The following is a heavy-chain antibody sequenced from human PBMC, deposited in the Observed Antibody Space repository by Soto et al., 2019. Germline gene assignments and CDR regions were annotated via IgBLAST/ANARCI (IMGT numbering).Heavy chain of an antibody. CDR3: ARCWTIAVAGRGNYGMDV. Sequence: GSLSLSCAASGFPFSSYCMHWVRQAPGKGLEWVAFIWYDGSNKYYSTSLKTRLTISKDTSKNQVVLTMTNMDPVDTATYYCARCWTIAVAGRGNYGMDVWGQGTTVTVSS. V-gene: IGHV3-30*02. CDR1: GFPFSSYC. D-gene: IGHD6-19*01. CDR2: IWYDGSNK. J-gene: IGHJ6*02.